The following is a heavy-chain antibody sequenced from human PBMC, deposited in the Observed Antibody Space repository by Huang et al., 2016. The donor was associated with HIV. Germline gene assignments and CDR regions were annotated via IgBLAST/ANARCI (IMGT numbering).Heavy chain of an antibody. Sequence: QVQLVQSGAEVKKPGASVKVSCKASGYTFTTYYMHWVRQAPGQGLEWMGGSNPNSGGTNYAQKFQGRGTMTRDTSISTAYMELSRLRFDDSAVYYCARVVYSLYYFDYWGQGTLVTVSS. J-gene: IGHJ4*02. D-gene: IGHD4-4*01. CDR1: GYTFTTYY. V-gene: IGHV1-2*02. CDR3: ARVVYSLYYFDY. CDR2: SNPNSGGT.